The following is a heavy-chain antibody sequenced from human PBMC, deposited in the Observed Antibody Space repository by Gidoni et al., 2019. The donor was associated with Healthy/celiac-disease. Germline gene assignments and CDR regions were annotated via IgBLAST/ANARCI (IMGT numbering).Heavy chain of an antibody. V-gene: IGHV4-59*01. CDR2: IYYSGST. Sequence: QVQLQESGPGLVKPSETLSLTCTVSGGSISSYYWSWIRQPPGKGLEWIGYIYYSGSTNYNPPLKSRVTISVDTSKNQFSLKLSSVTAADTAVYYCARSGVTIFGVVIGLDYWGQGTLVTVSS. CDR1: GGSISSYY. D-gene: IGHD3-3*01. J-gene: IGHJ4*02. CDR3: ARSGVTIFGVVIGLDY.